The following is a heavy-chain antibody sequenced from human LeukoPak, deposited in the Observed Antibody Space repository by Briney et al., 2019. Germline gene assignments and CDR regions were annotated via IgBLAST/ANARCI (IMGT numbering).Heavy chain of an antibody. V-gene: IGHV3-30*04. CDR2: ISYDGSNK. Sequence: GRYLRLSCAASGFTFSSYAMHWVRQAPGKGLEWVAVISYDGSNKYYADSVKGRFTISRDNSKNTLYLQMNSLRAEDTAVYYCARMNLGGAFFDYWGQGTLVTVSS. J-gene: IGHJ4*02. CDR1: GFTFSSYA. D-gene: IGHD3-16*01. CDR3: ARMNLGGAFFDY.